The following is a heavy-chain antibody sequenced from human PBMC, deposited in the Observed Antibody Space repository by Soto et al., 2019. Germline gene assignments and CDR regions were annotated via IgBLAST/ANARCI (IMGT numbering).Heavy chain of an antibody. CDR1: GFTFSSYG. J-gene: IGHJ3*02. V-gene: IGHV3-30*18. CDR2: ISYDGSNK. Sequence: GGSLRLSCAASGFTFSSYGMHWVRQAPGKGLEWVAVISYDGSNKYYADSVKGRFTISRDNSKNTLYLQMNSLRAEDTAVYYCAKDRKYYYDGSGYPPRDRARPKGFDIWGQGTMVTVSS. D-gene: IGHD3-22*01. CDR3: AKDRKYYYDGSGYPPRDRARPKGFDI.